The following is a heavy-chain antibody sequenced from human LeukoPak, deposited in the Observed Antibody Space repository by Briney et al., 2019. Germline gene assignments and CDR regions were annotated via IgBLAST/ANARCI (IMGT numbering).Heavy chain of an antibody. CDR3: VSQLGGTTFH. Sequence: SETLSLTCTVSGGSISSYSWNWIRQPPGKGLEWIGYIYHSGSTNYNPSLKSRLTISVDTSKNQFSLRLNSVTAAETAVYYCVSQLGGTTFHWGQGTLVTVSS. D-gene: IGHD1/OR15-1a*01. V-gene: IGHV4-59*01. J-gene: IGHJ4*02. CDR1: GGSISSYS. CDR2: IYHSGST.